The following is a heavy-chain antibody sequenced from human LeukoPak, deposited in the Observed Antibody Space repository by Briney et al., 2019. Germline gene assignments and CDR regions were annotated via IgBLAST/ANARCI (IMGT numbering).Heavy chain of an antibody. D-gene: IGHD3-22*01. J-gene: IGHJ4*02. CDR1: GFSFNFFW. Sequence: GGSLRLSCAASGFSFNFFWMSWVRQAPGKGLEWVAVIWYDGSNKYYADSVKGRFTISRDNSKNTLYLQMNSLRAEDTAVYYCARDLHPNYYDSSGYYSPFDYWGQGTLVTVSS. V-gene: IGHV3-33*08. CDR2: IWYDGSNK. CDR3: ARDLHPNYYDSSGYYSPFDY.